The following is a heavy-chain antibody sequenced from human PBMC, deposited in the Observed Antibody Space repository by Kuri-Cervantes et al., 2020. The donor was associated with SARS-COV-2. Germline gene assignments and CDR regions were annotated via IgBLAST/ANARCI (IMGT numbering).Heavy chain of an antibody. J-gene: IGHJ4*02. CDR1: GFTFSSYA. D-gene: IGHD1-26*01. CDR3: SRDRGYSGTSSPVY. CDR2: IRVSDYRS. V-gene: IGHV3-23*01. Sequence: GGSLRLSCAASGFTFSSYAMSWVRQAPGKGLEWVSAIRVSDYRSYYRDSVKGRFTISRDNAKKSLFLQMNRLRAEDTAIYYCSRDRGYSGTSSPVYWGQGTLVTVSS.